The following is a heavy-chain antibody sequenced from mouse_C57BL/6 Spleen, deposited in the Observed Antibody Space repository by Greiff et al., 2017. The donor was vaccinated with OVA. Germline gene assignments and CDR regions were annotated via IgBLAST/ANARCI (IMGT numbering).Heavy chain of an antibody. V-gene: IGHV1-15*01. CDR2: IDPETGGT. D-gene: IGHD1-1*01. CDR3: TRDYGSSYVYFDV. CDR1: GYTFTDYE. J-gene: IGHJ1*03. Sequence: QVQLQQSGAELVRPGASVTLSCKASGYTFTDYEMHWVKQTPVHGLEWIGAIDPETGGTAYNQKFKGKAILTADKSSSTAYMELCSLTSEDSAVYYCTRDYGSSYVYFDVWGTGTTVTVSS.